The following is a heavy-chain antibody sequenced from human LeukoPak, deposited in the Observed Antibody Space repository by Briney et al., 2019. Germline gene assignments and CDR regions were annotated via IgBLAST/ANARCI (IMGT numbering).Heavy chain of an antibody. D-gene: IGHD5-24*01. J-gene: IGHJ3*02. CDR1: GFTFSNYW. V-gene: IGHV3-74*01. Sequence: GGSLRLSCAASGFTFSNYWMHWVRQAPGKGLVWVSRINSDGSSTTYADSVKGRFTISRDNAKNSLYLQMNSLRAEDTAVYYCARDQEMATILDAFDIWGQGTMVTVSS. CDR3: ARDQEMATILDAFDI. CDR2: INSDGSST.